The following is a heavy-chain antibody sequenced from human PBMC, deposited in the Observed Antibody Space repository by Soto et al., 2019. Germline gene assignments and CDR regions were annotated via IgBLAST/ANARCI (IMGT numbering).Heavy chain of an antibody. CDR2: IYYSGST. CDR1: GGSISSSSYY. V-gene: IGHV4-39*07. J-gene: IGHJ6*02. Sequence: SETLSLTCTVSGGSISSSSYYWGWIRQPPGKGLEWIGSIYYSGSTYYNPSLKSRVTISVDTSKNQFSLKLSSVTAADTAVYYCARAGGLNCYYGMDVWGQGTRVTVAS. D-gene: IGHD3-10*01. CDR3: ARAGGLNCYYGMDV.